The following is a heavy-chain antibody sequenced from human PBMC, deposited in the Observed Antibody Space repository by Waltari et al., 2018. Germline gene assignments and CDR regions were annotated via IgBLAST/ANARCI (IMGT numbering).Heavy chain of an antibody. D-gene: IGHD4-17*01. CDR3: AKLNYGGPGYYYYGMDV. CDR1: GGSFSGYY. Sequence: QVQLQQWGAGLLKPSETLSLTCAVYGGSFSGYYWSWLRQPPGKGLEWIGEINHSGSTNYNPSLKSRVTISVDTSKNQFSLKLSSVTAADTAVYYCAKLNYGGPGYYYYGMDVWGQGTTVTVSS. J-gene: IGHJ6*02. CDR2: INHSGST. V-gene: IGHV4-34*01.